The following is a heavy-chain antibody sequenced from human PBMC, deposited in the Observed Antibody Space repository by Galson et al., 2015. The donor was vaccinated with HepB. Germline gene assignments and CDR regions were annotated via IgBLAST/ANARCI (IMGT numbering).Heavy chain of an antibody. Sequence: TLSLTCTVSGGSISSGDYYWSWIRQPPGKGLEWIGYIYYSGSTYYNPSLKSRVTISVDTSKNQFSLKLSSVTAADTAVYYCARRGRVYCSSTSCYRTATFDIWGQGTMVTVSS. V-gene: IGHV4-30-4*01. CDR1: GGSISSGDYY. CDR3: ARRGRVYCSSTSCYRTATFDI. D-gene: IGHD2-2*01. CDR2: IYYSGST. J-gene: IGHJ3*02.